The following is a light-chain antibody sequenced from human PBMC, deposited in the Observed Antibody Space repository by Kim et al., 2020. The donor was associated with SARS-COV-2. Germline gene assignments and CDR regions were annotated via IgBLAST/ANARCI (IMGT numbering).Light chain of an antibody. J-gene: IGLJ2*01. CDR2: QDD. CDR3: QAWYIGTVI. V-gene: IGLV3-1*01. CDR1: KLGDKF. Sequence: SYELTQPPAVSVSPGQTANIPCAGEKLGDKFVCWYQQRPGQSPQLVIHQDDKRPSGVHDRFPGSNSGNTATLTIRGTQAMDEADYYCQAWYIGTVIFGGG.